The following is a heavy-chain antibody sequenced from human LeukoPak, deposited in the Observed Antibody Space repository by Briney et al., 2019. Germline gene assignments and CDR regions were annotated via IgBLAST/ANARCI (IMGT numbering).Heavy chain of an antibody. D-gene: IGHD6-13*01. CDR3: ARARVVKIAAAGTRRQNWFDP. V-gene: IGHV1-8*01. CDR1: GYTFTSYD. J-gene: IGHJ5*02. CDR2: MNPNSGNT. Sequence: GASVKVSCKASGYTFTSYDTNWVRQATGQGLEWMGWMNPNSGNTGYAQKFQGRVTMTRNTSISTAYMELSSLRSEDTAVYYCARARVVKIAAAGTRRQNWFDPWGQGTLVTVSS.